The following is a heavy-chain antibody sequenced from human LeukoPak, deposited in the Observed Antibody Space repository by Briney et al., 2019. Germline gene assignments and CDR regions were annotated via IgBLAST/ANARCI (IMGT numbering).Heavy chain of an antibody. D-gene: IGHD2-2*01. CDR1: GYTFTSYY. CDR2: INPSGGST. Sequence: ASVKVSCKASGYTFTSYYMHWVRQAPGQGLEWMGIINPSGGSTSYAQKFQGRVTMTRDTSTSTVYMELSSLRSEDTAVYYCARVGCSSTSCLYYYYMDVWGKGTTVTVSS. V-gene: IGHV1-46*01. J-gene: IGHJ6*03. CDR3: ARVGCSSTSCLYYYYMDV.